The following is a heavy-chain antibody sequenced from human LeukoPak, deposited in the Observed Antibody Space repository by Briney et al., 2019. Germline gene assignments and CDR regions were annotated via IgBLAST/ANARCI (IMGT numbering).Heavy chain of an antibody. Sequence: PGGSLRLSCAASGFTFSSYSMNWVRQAPGKGLEWVSSISSSRSYIYYADSVKGRFTISRDNAKNSLYLQMNSLSAEDTAVYYCARCLYYDSSGFIGYWGQGTLVTVSS. J-gene: IGHJ4*02. V-gene: IGHV3-21*01. D-gene: IGHD3-22*01. CDR1: GFTFSSYS. CDR2: ISSSRSYI. CDR3: ARCLYYDSSGFIGY.